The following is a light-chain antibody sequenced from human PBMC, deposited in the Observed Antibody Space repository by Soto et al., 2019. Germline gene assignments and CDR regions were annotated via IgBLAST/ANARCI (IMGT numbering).Light chain of an antibody. CDR2: EGS. Sequence: QSVLTQPASVSGSPGQSITVSCTGTSSDVGSYNLVSWYQQHPGKAPKLMIYEGSKRPSGVSNRFSGSKSGNTASLTISGLQAEDEADYYCCSYAGSSPSYVFGTGTKV. CDR3: CSYAGSSPSYV. J-gene: IGLJ1*01. CDR1: SSDVGSYNL. V-gene: IGLV2-23*01.